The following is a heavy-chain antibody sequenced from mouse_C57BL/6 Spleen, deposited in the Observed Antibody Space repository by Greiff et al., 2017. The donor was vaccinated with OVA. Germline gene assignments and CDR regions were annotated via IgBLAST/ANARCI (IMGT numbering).Heavy chain of an antibody. CDR1: GFTFSSYG. D-gene: IGHD1-1*01. Sequence: EVQVVESGGDLVKPGGSLKLSCAASGFTFSSYGMSWVRQTPDKRLEWVATISSGGSYTYYPDSVKGRFTISRDNAKNTLYLQMSSLKSEDTAMYDCARAGVATEGAMDYWGQGTSVTVSS. CDR3: ARAGVATEGAMDY. CDR2: ISSGGSYT. J-gene: IGHJ4*01. V-gene: IGHV5-6*01.